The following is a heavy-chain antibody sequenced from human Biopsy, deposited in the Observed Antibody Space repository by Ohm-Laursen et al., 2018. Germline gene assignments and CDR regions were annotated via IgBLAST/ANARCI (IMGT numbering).Heavy chain of an antibody. CDR2: ISHSSGPT. CDR1: GFTFSTYE. Sequence: SLRLSCTASGFTFSTYEMNWVRQAPGKGLEWISFISHSSGPTNYADSVRSRFTISRDNAKNALYLQMNSLRVEDTAFYYCVRLEAGLFDAFDIWGHGTTVTVSS. V-gene: IGHV3-48*03. D-gene: IGHD6-19*01. CDR3: VRLEAGLFDAFDI. J-gene: IGHJ3*02.